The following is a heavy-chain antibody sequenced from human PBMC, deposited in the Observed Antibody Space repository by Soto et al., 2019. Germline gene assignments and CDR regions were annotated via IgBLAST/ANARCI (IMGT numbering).Heavy chain of an antibody. V-gene: IGHV4-38-2*02. CDR3: SRESSRDQNWFDP. Sequence: SETLSLTCVVSGFSISSGYYWGWIRQPPGKGLEWIVSIYHSGTTYYNPSLKSRVTISVDTSKNQFSLNLNSVTAADTAIYYCSRESSRDQNWFDPWGQGTLVTVSS. CDR1: GFSISSGYY. CDR2: IYHSGTT. D-gene: IGHD6-13*01. J-gene: IGHJ5*02.